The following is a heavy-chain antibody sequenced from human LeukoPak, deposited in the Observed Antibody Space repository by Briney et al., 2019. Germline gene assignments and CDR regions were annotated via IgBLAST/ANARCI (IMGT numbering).Heavy chain of an antibody. V-gene: IGHV3-23*01. D-gene: IGHD3-10*02. CDR1: GFTFSSYT. J-gene: IGHJ4*02. CDR2: ISGGGGST. CDR3: ATYVRGDFDY. Sequence: GGSLRLSCATSGFTFSSYTMSWVRQAPGKGLEWVSTISGGGGSTWYADSVKGRFTISRDNSKNTLYLQLSSLRADDTAVYYCATYVRGDFDYWGQGTLVTVSS.